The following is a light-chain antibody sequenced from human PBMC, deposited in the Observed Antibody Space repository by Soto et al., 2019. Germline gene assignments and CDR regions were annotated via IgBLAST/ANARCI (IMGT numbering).Light chain of an antibody. V-gene: IGKV3-15*01. CDR1: QSVSSN. Sequence: TQSPSSLSVSPGERATLSCRASQSVSSNLAWYQQKPGQAPSLLIYGASTRATGIPVRFSGSGSGTEFTLTISSLQSGDFAVYYCQQYSDWPTFGQGTKVEIK. CDR3: QQYSDWPT. J-gene: IGKJ1*01. CDR2: GAS.